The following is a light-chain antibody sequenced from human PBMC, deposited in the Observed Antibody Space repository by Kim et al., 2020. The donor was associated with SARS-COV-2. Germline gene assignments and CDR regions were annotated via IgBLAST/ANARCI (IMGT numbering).Light chain of an antibody. Sequence: DIQMTQSPSSLSASVGDRVTITCRAAQGISNFLGWYQQKPGKAPKSLIYAAVTLQTGVPTRFSGSESGTNFSLTISSLQPEDFATYYCQQYNSYPYTFGQGTKLEI. CDR2: AAV. CDR3: QQYNSYPYT. V-gene: IGKV1-16*01. CDR1: QGISNF. J-gene: IGKJ2*01.